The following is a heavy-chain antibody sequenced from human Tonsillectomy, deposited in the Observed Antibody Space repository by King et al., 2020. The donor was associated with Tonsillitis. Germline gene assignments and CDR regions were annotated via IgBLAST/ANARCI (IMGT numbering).Heavy chain of an antibody. CDR1: GFTLSSYW. CDR2: IKQDGSEK. Sequence: VQLVESGGGLVQPGGSLRLSCAVSGFTLSSYWMTWVRQAPGKGLEWVANIKQDGSEKYYVDSVKGRFTISRDNAKNSLYLQINSLRAEDTAVYYCARKRGAFDIWGQGTMVTVSS. D-gene: IGHD3-10*01. CDR3: ARKRGAFDI. V-gene: IGHV3-7*03. J-gene: IGHJ3*02.